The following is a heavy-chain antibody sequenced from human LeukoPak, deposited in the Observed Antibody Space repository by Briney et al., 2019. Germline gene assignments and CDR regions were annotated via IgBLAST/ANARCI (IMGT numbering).Heavy chain of an antibody. Sequence: SVKVSCKTSGGTFSTYVISWVRQAPGQGLEWMGGIIPIFGTANYAQKFQGRVTITADESTSTAYMELSSLRSEDTAVYYCATHYCSSTSCRYRGGWFDPWGQGTLVTVSS. V-gene: IGHV1-69*01. CDR2: IIPIFGTA. CDR1: GGTFSTYV. J-gene: IGHJ5*02. CDR3: ATHYCSSTSCRYRGGWFDP. D-gene: IGHD2-2*01.